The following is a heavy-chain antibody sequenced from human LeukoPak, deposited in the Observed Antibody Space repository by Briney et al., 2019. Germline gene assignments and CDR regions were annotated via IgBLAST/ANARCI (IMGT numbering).Heavy chain of an antibody. CDR1: GGSISSGSYY. V-gene: IGHV4-61*02. D-gene: IGHD5-12*01. Sequence: PSETLSLTCTVSGGSISSGSYYWSWIRQPAGKGLEWIGRIYTSGSTNYNPSLKSRVTISVDTSKNQFSLKLSSVTAADTAVYYCARVVPIRYYFDYWGQGTLVTVSS. CDR2: IYTSGST. CDR3: ARVVPIRYYFDY. J-gene: IGHJ4*02.